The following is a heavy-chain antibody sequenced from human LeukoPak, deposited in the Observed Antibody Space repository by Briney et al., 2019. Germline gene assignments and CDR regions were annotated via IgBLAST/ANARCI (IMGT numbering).Heavy chain of an antibody. Sequence: SETLSLTCTVSGGSISSGGYYWSWIRQHPGKGLEWIGYIYYSGSTYYNPSLKSRVTISVDTSKNQFSLKLSSVTAADTAVYYCARDEVPAPERYYYGMDVWGQGTTVTVSS. J-gene: IGHJ6*02. D-gene: IGHD2-2*01. V-gene: IGHV4-31*03. CDR2: IYYSGST. CDR3: ARDEVPAPERYYYGMDV. CDR1: GGSISSGGYY.